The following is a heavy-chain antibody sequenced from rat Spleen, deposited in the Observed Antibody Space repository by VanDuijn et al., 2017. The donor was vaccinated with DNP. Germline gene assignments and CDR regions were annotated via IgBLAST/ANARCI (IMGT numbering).Heavy chain of an antibody. CDR2: IWNTGGT. CDR3: ARDPNWGDY. D-gene: IGHD5-1*01. CDR1: GFSLTSYN. Sequence: QVQLKESGPGLVQPSQTLSLTCTVAGFSLTSYNVHWVRQPPGKGLEWMGIIWNTGGTRYNSALKSRLTISKDTSKSQVFLKMNSRQTEDTATYYCARDPNWGDYWGQGVMVTVSS. V-gene: IGHV2-41*01. J-gene: IGHJ2*01.